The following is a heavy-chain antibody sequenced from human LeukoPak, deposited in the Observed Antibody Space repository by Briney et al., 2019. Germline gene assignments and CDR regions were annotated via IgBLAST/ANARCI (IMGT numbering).Heavy chain of an antibody. Sequence: GGSLRLSCEGSGFTFSDAWMNWVRQAPGKGLEWVGRMNSRGSGGTTDYAVPVKGRLTMSRDDSKNPLFLQTSSLQAEDTAVYYCAWYWTYYFDIAVWVQGTTVTVSS. CDR1: GFTFSDAW. V-gene: IGHV3-15*01. CDR3: AWYWTYYFDIAV. CDR2: MNSRGSGGTT. J-gene: IGHJ6*02. D-gene: IGHD3/OR15-3a*01.